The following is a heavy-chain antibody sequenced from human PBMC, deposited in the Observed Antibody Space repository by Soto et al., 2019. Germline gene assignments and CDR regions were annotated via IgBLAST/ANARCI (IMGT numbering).Heavy chain of an antibody. V-gene: IGHV1-69*13. J-gene: IGHJ4*02. CDR3: ARMAAAGTGSSDY. CDR2: IIPIFGTA. CDR1: GGTFSSYA. D-gene: IGHD6-13*01. Sequence: GASVKVSCKASGGTFSSYAISWVRQAPGQGLEWMGGIIPIFGTANYAQKFQGRVTITADESTSTAYMELSGLRSEDTAVYYCARMAAAGTGSSDYWGQGTLVTVSS.